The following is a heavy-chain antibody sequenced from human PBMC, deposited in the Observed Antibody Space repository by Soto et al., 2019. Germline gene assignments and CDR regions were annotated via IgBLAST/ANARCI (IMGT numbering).Heavy chain of an antibody. CDR1: GYTFTSYG. V-gene: IGHV1-18*01. J-gene: IGHJ4*02. Sequence: VASVKVSCKASGYTFTSYGISWVRQAPGQGLEWMGWISAYNGNTNYAQKLQGRVTMTSDTSTSTAYMELRSLRSDDTAVFYCARKQDYCSGGSCYMSYFDFWGQGTLVTVSS. D-gene: IGHD2-15*01. CDR2: ISAYNGNT. CDR3: ARKQDYCSGGSCYMSYFDF.